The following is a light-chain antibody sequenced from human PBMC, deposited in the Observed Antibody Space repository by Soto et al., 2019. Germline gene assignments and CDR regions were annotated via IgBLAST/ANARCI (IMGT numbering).Light chain of an antibody. CDR3: QQYGASPPMYA. Sequence: VLTQSPGTLSLSPGERATLSCRASQSVSSTFLAWYQQNPGQAPRLLIYGASSRATGIPDRFSGSGSGTDFTLTISRLEPEDSAVYYCQQYGASPPMYAFGQGTKLEIK. CDR2: GAS. V-gene: IGKV3-20*01. CDR1: QSVSSTF. J-gene: IGKJ2*01.